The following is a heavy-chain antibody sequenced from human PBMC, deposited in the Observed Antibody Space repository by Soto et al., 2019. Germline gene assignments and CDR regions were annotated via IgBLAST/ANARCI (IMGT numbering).Heavy chain of an antibody. CDR2: IIPIFGTA. J-gene: IGHJ5*02. CDR3: ARDLSGNYDSSGYYQGWFDP. D-gene: IGHD3-22*01. CDR1: GGTFSSYA. Sequence: QVQLVQSGAEVKKPGSSVKVSCKASGGTFSSYAISWVRQAPGQGLEWMGGIIPIFGTANYAQKFQGRVTITADESTSTAYMDLSSLRSEDTAVYYCARDLSGNYDSSGYYQGWFDPWGQGTLVTVSS. V-gene: IGHV1-69*01.